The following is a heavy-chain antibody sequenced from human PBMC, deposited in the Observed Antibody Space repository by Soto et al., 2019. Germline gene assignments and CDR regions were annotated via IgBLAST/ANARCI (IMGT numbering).Heavy chain of an antibody. CDR3: ARGLRRSHYYSDYYGMDV. J-gene: IGHJ6*02. D-gene: IGHD3-3*01. CDR2: IIPKFGTT. V-gene: IGHV1-69*13. CDR1: GGTFSSYD. Sequence: ASVKVSCKASGGTFSSYDTSWVRQAPGQGLEWMGGIIPKFGTTNYAQKFQGRVTITADESTSTAYMDLSSLRSEDTVVYYCARGLRRSHYYSDYYGMDVWAQGTMVTVSS.